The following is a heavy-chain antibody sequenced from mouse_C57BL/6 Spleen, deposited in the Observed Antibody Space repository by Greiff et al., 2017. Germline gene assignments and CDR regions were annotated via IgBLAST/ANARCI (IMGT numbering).Heavy chain of an antibody. CDR3: ARHSQFAY. Sequence: QGVESGGGLVQPGGSLKLSCAASGFTFSDYYMYWVRQTPEKRLEWVAYISNGGGSTYYPDTVKGRFTISRDNAKNTLYLQMSRLKSEDTAMYYCARHSQFAYWGQGTLVTVSA. CDR1: GFTFSDYY. V-gene: IGHV5-12*01. D-gene: IGHD6-2*01. CDR2: ISNGGGST. J-gene: IGHJ3*01.